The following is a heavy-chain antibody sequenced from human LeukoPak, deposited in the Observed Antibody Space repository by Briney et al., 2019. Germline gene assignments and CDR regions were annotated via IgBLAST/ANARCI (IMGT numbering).Heavy chain of an antibody. J-gene: IGHJ4*02. D-gene: IGHD3-10*01. CDR3: ARGRYGSGSIWDYFDY. CDR1: GFTFDDYG. CDR2: INWNGGST. V-gene: IGHV3-20*04. Sequence: RSGGSLRLSCAASGFTFDDYGMSWVRQAPGKGLEWVSGINWNGGSTGYADSVKGRFTISRDNAKNSLYLQMNSLRAEDTALYYCARGRYGSGSIWDYFDYWGQGTLVTVSS.